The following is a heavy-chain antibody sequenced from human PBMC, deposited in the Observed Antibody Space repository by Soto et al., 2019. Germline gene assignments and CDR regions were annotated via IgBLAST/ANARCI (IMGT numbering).Heavy chain of an antibody. CDR3: AREGTCSSTSCPTYFSFGMDV. CDR1: GYTFTSYY. CDR2: INPSGGST. J-gene: IGHJ6*02. Sequence: ASVKVSCKASGYTFTSYYMHWVRQAPGQGLEWMGIINPSGGSTSYAQKFQGRVTMTRDTSTSTVYMELSSLRSDDTAVYYCAREGTCSSTSCPTYFSFGMDVWGQGTTVTVSS. V-gene: IGHV1-46*01. D-gene: IGHD2-2*01.